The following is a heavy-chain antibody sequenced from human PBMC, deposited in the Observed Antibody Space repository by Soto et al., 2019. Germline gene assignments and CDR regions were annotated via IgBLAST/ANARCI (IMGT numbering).Heavy chain of an antibody. CDR2: NNTRGDT. V-gene: IGHV4-31*11. D-gene: IGHD6-19*01. CDR1: GASIDNNGYS. J-gene: IGHJ5*02. CDR3: ARGGSGWKALNWFDP. Sequence: QVHLQESGPGLGIPSQTLTLTCGVSGASIDNNGYSWTWIRQHPGKAREWIGTNNTRGDTYYNPSLKSRLTISLDTSQNHFSLRLDAVTAADTAIYYCARGGSGWKALNWFDPWGQGIMVTVSS.